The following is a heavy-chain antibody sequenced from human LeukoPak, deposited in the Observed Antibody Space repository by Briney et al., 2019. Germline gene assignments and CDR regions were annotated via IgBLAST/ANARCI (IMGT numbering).Heavy chain of an antibody. V-gene: IGHV3-48*01. D-gene: IGHD3-3*01. CDR2: ISTSISTI. CDR3: ARDAAWSGYYDAFDI. Sequence: GGSLRLSCTASGFTFSRYAMNWVRQAPGKGLEWVSYISTSISTIYYADSVKGRFTISRDNAKNSLYLQMNSLRAEDTAVYYCARDAAWSGYYDAFDIWGQGTMVTVSP. J-gene: IGHJ3*02. CDR1: GFTFSRYA.